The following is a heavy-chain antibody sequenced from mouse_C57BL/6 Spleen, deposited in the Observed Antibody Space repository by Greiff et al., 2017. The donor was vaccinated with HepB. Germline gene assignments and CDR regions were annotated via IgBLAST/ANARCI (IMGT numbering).Heavy chain of an antibody. V-gene: IGHV1-75*01. Sequence: VQLQQSGPELVKPGASVKISCKASGYTFTDYYINWVNQRPGQGLEWIGWIFPGSGSTYYNEKFKGKATLTVDKSSSTAYMLLSSLTSEDSAVYFCARSYYGSSYWYFDVWGTGTTVTVSS. J-gene: IGHJ1*03. CDR2: IFPGSGST. CDR1: GYTFTDYY. D-gene: IGHD1-1*01. CDR3: ARSYYGSSYWYFDV.